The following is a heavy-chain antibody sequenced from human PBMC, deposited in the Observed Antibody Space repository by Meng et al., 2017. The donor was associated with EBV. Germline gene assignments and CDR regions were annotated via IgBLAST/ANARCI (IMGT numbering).Heavy chain of an antibody. V-gene: IGHV4-39*01. J-gene: IGHJ5*02. D-gene: IGHD6-19*01. CDR2: VHYTGST. Sequence: QLQLRESGPGQVKPSXXXXLTXXVXXYSISSFYYWGWIRQPPGRGLEWIGSVHYTGSTYYSPSLKSRVTVSVDTSKNQFSLRLTSVTAADTAVYYCARPFPSWQSPRLDPFGAWGQGTLVTVSS. CDR3: ARPFPSWQSPRLDPFGA. CDR1: XYSISSFYY.